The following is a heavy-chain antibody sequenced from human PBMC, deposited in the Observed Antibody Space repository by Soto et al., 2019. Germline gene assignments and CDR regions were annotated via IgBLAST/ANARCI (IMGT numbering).Heavy chain of an antibody. Sequence: LSLTCTVSGGSISSGDYYWVRQAPGKGLEWVSNIRANDESIYYADSVKGGVSVSRDNAKNSLFLEMNSLRVDDTAFYYCARETLRDAIDIWGQGTMVTVSS. J-gene: IGHJ3*02. CDR3: ARETLRDAIDI. V-gene: IGHV3-48*03. CDR2: IRANDESI. CDR1: GGSISSGD.